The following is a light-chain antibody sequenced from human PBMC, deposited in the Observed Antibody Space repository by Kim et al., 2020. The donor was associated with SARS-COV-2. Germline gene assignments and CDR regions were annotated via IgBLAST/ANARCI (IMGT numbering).Light chain of an antibody. Sequence: EIVLTQSPGTLSLSPGERATLSCRASQTVSRNQLAWYQQKPGQAPRLLIYGASSRATGIPDRFSGRGSGTDFSLTISRLEPEDCAVYYGKQYGNSRTFGQGTKVDIK. J-gene: IGKJ1*01. CDR1: QTVSRNQ. CDR3: KQYGNSRT. V-gene: IGKV3-20*01. CDR2: GAS.